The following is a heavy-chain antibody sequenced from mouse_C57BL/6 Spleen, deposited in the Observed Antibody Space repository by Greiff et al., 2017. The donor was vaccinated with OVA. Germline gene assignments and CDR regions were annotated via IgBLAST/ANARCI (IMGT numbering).Heavy chain of an antibody. Sequence: VQLQQSGPGLVQPSQSLSITCTVSGFSLTSYGVHWVRQSPGKGLEWLGVIWCGGSTDYNAAFISRLSISKDNSKSQVFFKMNSLQADDTAIYYCARLPIYYGSSYDWYFDVWGTGTTVTVSS. CDR3: ARLPIYYGSSYDWYFDV. D-gene: IGHD1-1*01. CDR1: GFSLTSYG. CDR2: IWCGGST. J-gene: IGHJ1*03. V-gene: IGHV2-2*01.